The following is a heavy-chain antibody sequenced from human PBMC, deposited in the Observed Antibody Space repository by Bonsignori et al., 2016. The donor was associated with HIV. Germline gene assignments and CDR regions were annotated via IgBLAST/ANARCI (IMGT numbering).Heavy chain of an antibody. CDR2: VSNSGGRT. Sequence: VRQAPGKGLEWVSSVSNSGGRTYYADSVKGRFTISRDNSKNTLYVQMNSLRAEDTAVYYCAKAVDRIAVAGNAFDIWGQGTMVTVSS. CDR3: AKAVDRIAVAGNAFDI. D-gene: IGHD6-19*01. J-gene: IGHJ3*02. V-gene: IGHV3-23*01.